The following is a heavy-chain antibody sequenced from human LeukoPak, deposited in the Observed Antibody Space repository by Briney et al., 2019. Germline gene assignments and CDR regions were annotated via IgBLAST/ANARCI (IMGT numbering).Heavy chain of an antibody. D-gene: IGHD3-3*01. CDR1: GYSISSGYY. Sequence: SETLSLTCAVSGYSISSGYYWGWIRQPPGKGLEWIGAIFHSGSTYYNPSLKSRVTISVDTSKNQFSLKLSSVTAADTAVYYCARRNFSYWYFDLWGRDTLVIVS. CDR2: IFHSGST. CDR3: ARRNFSYWYFDL. J-gene: IGHJ2*01. V-gene: IGHV4-38-2*01.